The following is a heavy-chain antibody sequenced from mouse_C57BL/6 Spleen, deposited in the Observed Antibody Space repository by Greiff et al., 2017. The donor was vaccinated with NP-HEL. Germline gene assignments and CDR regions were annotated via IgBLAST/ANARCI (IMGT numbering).Heavy chain of an antibody. CDR1: GFNIKDDY. CDR2: IDPENGDT. Sequence: VQLQQSGAELVRPGASVKLSCTASGFNIKDDYMHWVKQRPEQGLEWIGWIDPENGDTEYASKFQGKATITADTSSNTAYLQLSSLTSEDTAVYYCTKGDLRGNWYFDVWGTGTTVTVSS. J-gene: IGHJ1*03. CDR3: TKGDLRGNWYFDV. V-gene: IGHV14-4*01.